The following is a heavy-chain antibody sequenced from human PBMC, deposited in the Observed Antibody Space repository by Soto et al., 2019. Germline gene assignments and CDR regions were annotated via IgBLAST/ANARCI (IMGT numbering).Heavy chain of an antibody. Sequence: QVHLVQSGAEVKKPGSSVRVSCKASGGTLSIYAISWVRQAPGQGLEWMWGIIAFYGTINYAQKFQGRVNITADDSTSTAYMELTSLRSEDTAVYYCARAADGDYYYYGMDVWSQGTTVIVSS. CDR3: ARAADGDYYYYGMDV. CDR1: GGTLSIYA. D-gene: IGHD4-17*01. CDR2: IIAFYGTI. V-gene: IGHV1-69*01. J-gene: IGHJ6*02.